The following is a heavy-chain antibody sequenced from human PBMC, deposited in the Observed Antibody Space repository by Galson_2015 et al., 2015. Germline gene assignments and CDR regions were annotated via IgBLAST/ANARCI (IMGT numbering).Heavy chain of an antibody. CDR2: INAGNGNT. D-gene: IGHD3-10*01. V-gene: IGHV1-3*01. Sequence: SVKVSCKASGYTFTSYAMHWVRQAPGQRLEWMGWINAGNGNTKYSQKFQGRVTITRDTSASTAYMELGSLRSEDTAVYYCARATRITMVRGGGNNWFDPWGQGTLVTVSS. CDR3: ARATRITMVRGGGNNWFDP. J-gene: IGHJ5*02. CDR1: GYTFTSYA.